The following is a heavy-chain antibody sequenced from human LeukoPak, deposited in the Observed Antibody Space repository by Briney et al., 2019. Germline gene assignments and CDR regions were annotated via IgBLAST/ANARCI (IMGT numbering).Heavy chain of an antibody. CDR3: ARGGRPDY. D-gene: IGHD3-10*01. J-gene: IGHJ4*02. Sequence: GGSLRLSCATSGFTFSSSWMSWVRQTPGKGLECVANIKEDGREKYYVDSVKGRFTISRDNAKNSLYLQMSSLRAEDTAVYYCARGGRPDYWGQGTLVTVSS. CDR1: GFTFSSSW. CDR2: IKEDGREK. V-gene: IGHV3-7*01.